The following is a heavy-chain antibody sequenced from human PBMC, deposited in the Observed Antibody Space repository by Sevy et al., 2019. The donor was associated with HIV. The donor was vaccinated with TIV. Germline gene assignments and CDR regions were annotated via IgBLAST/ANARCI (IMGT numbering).Heavy chain of an antibody. V-gene: IGHV4-59*01. D-gene: IGHD1-20*01. CDR1: GASMNIYY. CDR3: ARVGFNWNDVDY. Sequence: SETLSLTCTVSGASMNIYYWSWIRQPPGKGLEWIEYIYYSGTTNYNPSLKSRLTISIDTSKNQFSLKLSSVTAADTAVYYCARVGFNWNDVDYWGQGTLATVSS. J-gene: IGHJ4*02. CDR2: IYYSGTT.